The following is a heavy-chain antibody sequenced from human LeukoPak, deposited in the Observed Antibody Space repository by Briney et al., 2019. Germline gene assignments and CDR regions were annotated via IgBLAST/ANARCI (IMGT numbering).Heavy chain of an antibody. CDR1: GYSFTGYY. J-gene: IGHJ4*02. CDR2: MNPSSGDT. D-gene: IGHD1-26*01. V-gene: IGHV1-2*02. CDR3: AVSGGSYYLVYY. Sequence: GASVKVSCKASGYSFTGYYMHWVRQAPGQGLEWMGWMNPSSGDTNYAQMFQGRVTMTRDTSISTAYMELTRVTSDGTAVYYCAVSGGSYYLVYYWGQGILVTVSS.